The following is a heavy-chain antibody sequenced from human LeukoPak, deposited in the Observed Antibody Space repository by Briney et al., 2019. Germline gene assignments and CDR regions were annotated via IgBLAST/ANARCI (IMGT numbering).Heavy chain of an antibody. CDR3: AREQSGSCSPSAFDI. CDR1: GFTFSSYA. J-gene: IGHJ3*02. D-gene: IGHD1-26*01. V-gene: IGHV3-30-3*01. Sequence: GRSLRLSCAASGFTFSSYAMSWVRQAPGKGLEWVAFISYDGSNKYYADSVKGRFTISRDNSKNTLYLQMNSLRVEDTAVYYCAREQSGSCSPSAFDIWGQGTVVTVSS. CDR2: ISYDGSNK.